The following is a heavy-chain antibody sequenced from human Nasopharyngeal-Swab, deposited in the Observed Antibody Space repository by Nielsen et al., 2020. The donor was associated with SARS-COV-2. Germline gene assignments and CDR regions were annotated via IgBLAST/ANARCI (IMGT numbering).Heavy chain of an antibody. CDR1: GGSLSSYY. D-gene: IGHD6-19*01. CDR2: IYYSGST. CDR3: ARALIDSSGWYGYYYYYGMDV. V-gene: IGHV4-59*13. Sequence: SETLSLTCPVSGGSLSSYYWSWIRQPPGKLLEWIGYIYYSGSTNYNPSLKSRVTISVDTSKNQFSLKLSSVTAADTAVYYCARALIDSSGWYGYYYYYGMDVWGKGTTVTVSS. J-gene: IGHJ6*04.